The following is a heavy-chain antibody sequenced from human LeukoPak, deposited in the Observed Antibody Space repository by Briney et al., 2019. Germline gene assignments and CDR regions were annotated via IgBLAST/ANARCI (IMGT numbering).Heavy chain of an antibody. V-gene: IGHV4-30-2*01. J-gene: IGHJ3*02. D-gene: IGHD1-26*01. CDR2: IYHSGST. Sequence: SETLSLTCTVSGGSISSGGYYWSWIRQPPGKSLEWIGYIYHSGSTYYNLSLKSRVTISVDRSKNQFSLKLSSVTAADTALYYCAKTSWELLSSGPLDAFDIWGQGTMVTVSS. CDR1: GGSISSGGYY. CDR3: AKTSWELLSSGPLDAFDI.